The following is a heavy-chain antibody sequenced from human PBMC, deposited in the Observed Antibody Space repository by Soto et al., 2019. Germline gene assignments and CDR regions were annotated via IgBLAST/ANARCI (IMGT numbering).Heavy chain of an antibody. D-gene: IGHD3-22*01. V-gene: IGHV1-3*01. CDR3: ARDYYDSSGYGDFDY. J-gene: IGHJ4*02. CDR1: GYTYTSYA. Sequence: ASVKVSWKASGYTYTSYAMHWVRLAPGQRLEWMGWINAGNGNTKYSQKFQGRVTITRDTSASTAYMELSSLRSEDTAVYYCARDYYDSSGYGDFDYWGQGTLVTVSS. CDR2: INAGNGNT.